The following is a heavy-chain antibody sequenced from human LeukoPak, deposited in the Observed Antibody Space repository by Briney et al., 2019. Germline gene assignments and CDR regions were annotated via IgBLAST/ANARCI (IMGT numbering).Heavy chain of an antibody. Sequence: SETLSLTCTVSGGSISSYYWTWIRQPAGKGLEWIGRISSSGSTNYSPSLKSRVTMSVDTSKNQFSLRLSSVTAADTAVYYCAREGRSVTDGYWGQGTLVTVSS. CDR1: GGSISSYY. J-gene: IGHJ4*02. CDR3: AREGRSVTDGY. D-gene: IGHD3-16*01. V-gene: IGHV4-4*07. CDR2: ISSSGST.